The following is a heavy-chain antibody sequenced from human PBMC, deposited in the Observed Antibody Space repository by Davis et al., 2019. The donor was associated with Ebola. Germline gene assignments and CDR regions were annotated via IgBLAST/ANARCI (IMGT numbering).Heavy chain of an antibody. V-gene: IGHV4-59*08. Sequence: SETLSLTCTVSGGSIISNYWSWIRQPPGKRLEWIGNIFYSGGTKYNPSLKSRVAISVDTSKNQFSLNLSSVTAADTAVYYCARAQFPTTSDHWGQGTLVTVSS. CDR2: IFYSGGT. CDR1: GGSIISNY. J-gene: IGHJ4*02. CDR3: ARAQFPTTSDH. D-gene: IGHD1-1*01.